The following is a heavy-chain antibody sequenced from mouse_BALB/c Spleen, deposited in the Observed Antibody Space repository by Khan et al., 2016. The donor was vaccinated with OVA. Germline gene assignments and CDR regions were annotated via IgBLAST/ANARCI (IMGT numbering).Heavy chain of an antibody. V-gene: IGHV1S81*02. CDR2: TNPTNGRT. CDR1: GYTFTSYW. Sequence: QVQLQQSGAELVKAGASVKMSCKASGYTFTSYWMHWVKQRLGQGLEWFAETNPTNGRTYYNEKFKSKATLTVDKSSSTAYMLLSGPTFEDSAVYYCVRIKKIVATSFDYCGQGTTLTGSS. CDR3: VRIKKIVATSFDY. D-gene: IGHD1-1*01. J-gene: IGHJ2*01.